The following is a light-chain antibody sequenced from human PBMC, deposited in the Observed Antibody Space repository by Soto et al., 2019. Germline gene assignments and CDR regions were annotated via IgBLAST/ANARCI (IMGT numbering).Light chain of an antibody. J-gene: IGKJ1*01. CDR1: QSVLYSPNNKNS. CDR2: WAS. Sequence: DIVMTQSPDSLAASLGERDTINCKSSQSVLYSPNNKNSLAWYQQKPGQPPKLFIYWASIRESGVPDRFSGSGSGTDFTLTISSLQAEDVAVYYCQQYYRTPPTFGQGTKVEIK. CDR3: QQYYRTPPT. V-gene: IGKV4-1*01.